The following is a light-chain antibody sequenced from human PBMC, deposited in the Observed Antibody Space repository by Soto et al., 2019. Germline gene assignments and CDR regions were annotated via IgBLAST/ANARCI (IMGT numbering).Light chain of an antibody. Sequence: QSALTQPASVSGSPGQSITISCTGTSSDVGGYNYVSWYQQHPGKAPKFMIYDVSNRPSGVSNRFSGSKSGNTASLTISGLQAEDEADYYCTSYTPSNTRQIVFGTGTQLTV. CDR1: SSDVGGYNY. J-gene: IGLJ1*01. CDR2: DVS. CDR3: TSYTPSNTRQIV. V-gene: IGLV2-14*01.